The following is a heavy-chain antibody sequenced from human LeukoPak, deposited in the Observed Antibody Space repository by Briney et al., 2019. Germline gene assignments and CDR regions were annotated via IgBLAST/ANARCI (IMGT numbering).Heavy chain of an antibody. CDR1: GFTFSSYS. J-gene: IGHJ6*02. V-gene: IGHV3-21*04. CDR3: ARDRSSYGMDV. CDR2: ISSSSSYI. Sequence: GGSLRLSCAASGFTFSSYSMNWVRQAPGKGLEWVSSISSSSSYIYYADSVKGRFTISRDNAKNSLYLQMNSLRAEDTAVYYCARDRSSYGMDVWGQGTTVTVSS. D-gene: IGHD3-16*02.